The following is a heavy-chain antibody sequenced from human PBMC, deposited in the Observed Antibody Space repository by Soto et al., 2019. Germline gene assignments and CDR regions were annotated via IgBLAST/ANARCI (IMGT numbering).Heavy chain of an antibody. CDR2: LYYSGST. D-gene: IGHD4-17*01. Sequence: QVQLQESGPGLVKPSQTLSLTCTVSGGSISSGGYYWSWLRQHPGKGLEWIGYLYYSGSTFYNPSHKSRVTISVDTSKNQFSLKLSSVTAADTAVYYCARALTTVTLFDPWGQGTLVTVSS. CDR3: ARALTTVTLFDP. V-gene: IGHV4-31*03. CDR1: GGSISSGGYY. J-gene: IGHJ5*02.